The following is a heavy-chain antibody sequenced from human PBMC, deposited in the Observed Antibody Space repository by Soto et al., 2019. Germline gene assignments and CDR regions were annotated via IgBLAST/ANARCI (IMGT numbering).Heavy chain of an antibody. CDR3: ARATTVTTYAFDI. D-gene: IGHD4-17*01. V-gene: IGHV1-46*01. Sequence: ASVKVSCKASGYTFTSYYMHWVRQAPGQGLEWMGIINPSGGSTSYAQKFQGRVTMTRDTSTSTVYMELSSLRSEDSAVYYCARATTVTTYAFDIWGQGTMVTVSS. CDR1: GYTFTSYY. J-gene: IGHJ3*02. CDR2: INPSGGST.